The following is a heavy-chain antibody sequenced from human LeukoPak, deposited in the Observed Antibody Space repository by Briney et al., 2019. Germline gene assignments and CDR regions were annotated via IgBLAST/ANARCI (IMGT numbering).Heavy chain of an antibody. CDR1: GGTFSSYA. Sequence: SVKVSCKASGGTFSSYAISRVRQAPGQGLEWMGGIIPIFGTANYAQKFQGRVTITTDESTSTAYMELSSLRSEDTAVYYCARVPNSSSWQTYYYYMDVWGKGTTVTVSS. J-gene: IGHJ6*03. CDR2: IIPIFGTA. V-gene: IGHV1-69*05. D-gene: IGHD6-13*01. CDR3: ARVPNSSSWQTYYYYMDV.